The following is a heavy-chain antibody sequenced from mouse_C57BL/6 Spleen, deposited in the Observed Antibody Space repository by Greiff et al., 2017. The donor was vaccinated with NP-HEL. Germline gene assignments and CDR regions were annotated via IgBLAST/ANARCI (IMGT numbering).Heavy chain of an antibody. Sequence: EVQLQQSGPVLVKPGDEVKMSCKDSGYTFPDYSLTWVPPRHFNSLEWIGVINPYNGGTSYNQKFKGKATLTVDKSSSTAYMELNSLTSEDSAVYYCAVIGGFAYWGQGTLVTVSA. V-gene: IGHV1-19*01. J-gene: IGHJ3*01. D-gene: IGHD2-14*01. CDR2: INPYNGGT. CDR1: GYTFPDYS. CDR3: AVIGGFAY.